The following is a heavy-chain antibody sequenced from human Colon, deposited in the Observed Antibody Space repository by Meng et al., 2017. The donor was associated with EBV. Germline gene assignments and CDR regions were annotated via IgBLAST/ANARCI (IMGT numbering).Heavy chain of an antibody. CDR3: ARRGPSGNFSP. CDR2: IDHRGNT. Sequence: VQLQRWGAGLLKPWETWSRSCSVYGGSFRDYYWTWIRHPPGKGLEWIGEIDHRGNTKYNPSLKSRVTISLDTSKKQFSLKVSSVTAADSAVYYCARRGPSGNFSPWSQGALVTVSS. CDR1: GGSFRDYY. D-gene: IGHD3-10*01. V-gene: IGHV4-34*01. J-gene: IGHJ5*02.